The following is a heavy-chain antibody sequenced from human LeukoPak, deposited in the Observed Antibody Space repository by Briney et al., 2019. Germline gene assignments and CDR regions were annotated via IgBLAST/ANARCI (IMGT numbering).Heavy chain of an antibody. CDR2: NFYSGST. J-gene: IGHJ6*03. D-gene: IGHD3-10*01. Sequence: SETLSLTCTVSSGSISSSNYYWGCVRQPQGKALEGIVNNFYSGSTYYSPSLKSRVTISLDTSKNQFSLKLSSVTAADTAVYYCARLGTTMVRGVIRPLGYYYYMDVWGKGTTVTISS. V-gene: IGHV4-39*07. CDR3: ARLGTTMVRGVIRPLGYYYYMDV. CDR1: SGSISSSNYY.